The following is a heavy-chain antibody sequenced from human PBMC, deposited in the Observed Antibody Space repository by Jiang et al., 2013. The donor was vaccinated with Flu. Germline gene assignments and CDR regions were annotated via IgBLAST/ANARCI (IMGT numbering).Heavy chain of an antibody. CDR2: LRYDGSDE. V-gene: IGHV3-30*02. CDR1: GVTFSSYD. CDR3: VKDCGGTCSFDH. J-gene: IGHJ4*02. Sequence: VQLLESGGGVVQPGGSLRLSCAASGVTFSSYDMHWVRQAPGKGLEWVTVLRYDGSDENYADSVKGRFTTSRDNSKNILYLQMKSLNTEDTALYYCVKDCGGTCSFDHWGQGTLVTVAS. D-gene: IGHD2-21*01.